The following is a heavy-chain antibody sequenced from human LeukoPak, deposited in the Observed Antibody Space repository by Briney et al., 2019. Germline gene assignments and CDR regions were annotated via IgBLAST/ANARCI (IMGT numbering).Heavy chain of an antibody. V-gene: IGHV3-43*02. CDR1: GFTFRGAA. CDR2: ISGDGGST. Sequence: GGSLRLSCAVSGFTFRGAAMTWVRQAPGKGLEWVSLISGDGGSTYYADSVKGRFTISRDNSKNSLYLQMNSLRTEDTALYYCAKSLVTNWFDPWGQGTLVTVSS. CDR3: AKSLVTNWFDP. D-gene: IGHD2-21*02. J-gene: IGHJ5*02.